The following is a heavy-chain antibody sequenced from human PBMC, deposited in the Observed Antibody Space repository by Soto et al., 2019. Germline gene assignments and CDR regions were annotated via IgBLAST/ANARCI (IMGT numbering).Heavy chain of an antibody. CDR3: ARGGTSVAAVYYFDY. D-gene: IGHD6-19*01. CDR2: IYYSGST. J-gene: IGHJ4*02. V-gene: IGHV4-59*01. Sequence: GKGLEWIGYIYYSGSTNYNPSLKSRVTISVDTSKNQFSLKLSSVTAADTAVYHCARGGTSVAAVYYFDYWGQGTLV.